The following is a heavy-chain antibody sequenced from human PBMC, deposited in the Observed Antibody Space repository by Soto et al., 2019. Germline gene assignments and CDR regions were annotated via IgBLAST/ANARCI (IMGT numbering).Heavy chain of an antibody. CDR3: ARKKGYSYGPHYFDY. D-gene: IGHD5-18*01. Sequence: QVQLQESGPGLVKPSQTLSLTCTVSGGSISSGDYYWSWIRQHPGKGLEWIGYIYYSGNTFYNPSLKSRVTISVDTSKNQFSLKLSSVTAADTALYYCARKKGYSYGPHYFDYWGQGTVVAVSS. V-gene: IGHV4-31*03. CDR2: IYYSGNT. CDR1: GGSISSGDYY. J-gene: IGHJ4*02.